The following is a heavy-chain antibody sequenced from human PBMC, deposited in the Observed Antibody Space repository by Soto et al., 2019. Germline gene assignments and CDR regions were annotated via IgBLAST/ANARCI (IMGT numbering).Heavy chain of an antibody. CDR2: ISRSIGST. J-gene: IGHJ4*02. D-gene: IGHD3-22*01. CDR3: ASYAYDSGAVNF. V-gene: IGHV3-23*01. CDR1: GFTFSTYA. Sequence: EVQLLESGGGLLQPGGSLRLSCAASGFTFSTYAMNWVRQAPGKGLEWVSGISRSIGSTYYADSVKGRCTISRDNSKNTLYLQMNNRRAEYAAVYYCASYAYDSGAVNFGGQGSLVTVSS.